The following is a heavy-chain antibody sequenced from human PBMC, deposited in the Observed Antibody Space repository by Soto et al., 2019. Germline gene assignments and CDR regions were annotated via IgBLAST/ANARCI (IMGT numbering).Heavy chain of an antibody. CDR1: GGIFGSHG. Sequence: QVQLIQSEDEVKKPGSSVRVSCTASGGIFGSHGFSWVRQAPGQRLEWVGGFIPIFRTLTYTEKFQARVRIAAYESTNTVYLDLSSLTSEDTAVYYCVRDRRIYYSDPHDEFVASDYEVWGQGTMVSVSS. CDR2: FIPIFRTL. J-gene: IGHJ3*01. V-gene: IGHV1-69*01. CDR3: VRDRRIYYSDPHDEFVASDYEV. D-gene: IGHD3-22*01.